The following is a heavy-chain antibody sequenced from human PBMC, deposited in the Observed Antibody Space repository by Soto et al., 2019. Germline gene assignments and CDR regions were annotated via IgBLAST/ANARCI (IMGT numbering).Heavy chain of an antibody. J-gene: IGHJ4*02. D-gene: IGHD3-10*01. CDR3: ARVEAPFGESLH. Sequence: QIQLAQSGGEVKRPEASVKVSCKTSGYTFSSYTVAWVRQAPGQGLEWLGWISPDDGNTEYEQKFQGRVFMTTDTLTNTAYLELTSLKYDDTAVYYCARVEAPFGESLHWGQGTPVTVSA. CDR1: GYTFSSYT. V-gene: IGHV1-18*01. CDR2: ISPDDGNT.